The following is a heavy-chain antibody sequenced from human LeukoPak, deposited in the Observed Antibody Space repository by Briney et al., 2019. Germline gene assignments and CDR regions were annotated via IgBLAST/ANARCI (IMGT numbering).Heavy chain of an antibody. J-gene: IGHJ4*02. Sequence: GGSLRLSCAASGFTLSRYWMSWVRQAPGKGLEWVANIKQDGSEKYYVDSVKGRFTISRDNAKNSLSLQMNSLRAEDTAVYYCARDRPGATWIQSTGGYFDYWGQGALVTVPS. CDR3: ARDRPGATWIQSTGGYFDY. CDR1: GFTLSRYW. V-gene: IGHV3-7*01. CDR2: IKQDGSEK. D-gene: IGHD5-18*01.